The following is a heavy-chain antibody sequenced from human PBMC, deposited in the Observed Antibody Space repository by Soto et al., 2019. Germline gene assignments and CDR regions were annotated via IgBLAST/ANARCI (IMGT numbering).Heavy chain of an antibody. D-gene: IGHD2-2*01. Sequence: SETLSLTCSVSGGSISSSSYYWGWIRQPPGKGLEWIGSIYYSGSTYYNPSLKSRVTISVDTSKNQFSLKLSSVTAADTAVYYCAKRAGYCSGNSCHGDYARDVGGQGTRVTVSS. V-gene: IGHV4-39*01. CDR3: AKRAGYCSGNSCHGDYARDV. J-gene: IGHJ6*02. CDR1: GGSISSSSYY. CDR2: IYYSGST.